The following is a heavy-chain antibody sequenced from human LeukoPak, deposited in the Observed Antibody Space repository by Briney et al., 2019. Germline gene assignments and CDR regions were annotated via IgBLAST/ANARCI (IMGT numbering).Heavy chain of an antibody. CDR1: GFTFSSYG. D-gene: IGHD3-22*01. V-gene: IGHV3-30*18. Sequence: GGSPRLSCAASGFTFSSYGMHWVRQAPGKGLEWVAVISYDGSNKYYADSVKGRFTISRDNSKNTLYLQMNSLRAEDTAVYYCAKDLVDDYYDSSGYSRFDYWGQGTLVTVSS. J-gene: IGHJ4*02. CDR3: AKDLVDDYYDSSGYSRFDY. CDR2: ISYDGSNK.